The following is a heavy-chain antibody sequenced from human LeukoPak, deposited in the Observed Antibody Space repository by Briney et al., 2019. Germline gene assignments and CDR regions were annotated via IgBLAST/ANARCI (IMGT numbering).Heavy chain of an antibody. Sequence: PSETLSLTCAVYGGSFSGYYWSWIRQPPGKGLEWIGEINHSGSTNYNPSLKSRVTISVDTSKNQFSLKLSSVTAADTAVYYCASVYDSSGYYPFWGQGTLVTVSS. CDR2: INHSGST. J-gene: IGHJ4*02. V-gene: IGHV4-34*01. D-gene: IGHD3-22*01. CDR1: GGSFSGYY. CDR3: ASVYDSSGYYPF.